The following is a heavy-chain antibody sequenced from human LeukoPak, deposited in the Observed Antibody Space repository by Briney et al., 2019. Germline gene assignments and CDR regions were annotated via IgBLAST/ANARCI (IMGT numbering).Heavy chain of an antibody. Sequence: GGSLRLSCAASGFTFSSYGMNWVRQAPGKGLEWVSGISGSGGSTYYADSVKGRFTISRDNSKNTLDLQMNSLRAEDTAVYYCARDQTVANFDYWGQGTLVTVSS. CDR3: ARDQTVANFDY. D-gene: IGHD6-19*01. J-gene: IGHJ4*02. V-gene: IGHV3-23*01. CDR2: ISGSGGST. CDR1: GFTFSSYG.